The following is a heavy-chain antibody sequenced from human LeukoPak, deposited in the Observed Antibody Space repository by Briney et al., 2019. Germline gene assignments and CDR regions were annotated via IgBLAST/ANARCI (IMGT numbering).Heavy chain of an antibody. V-gene: IGHV3-43*02. J-gene: IGHJ4*02. CDR2: ISADGVNT. D-gene: IGHD3-9*01. CDR3: AKVGFDWLFRGFFDH. Sequence: PGGSLRLSCAASGFTFDDYAMHWVRQRPGGGLEWVSLISADGVNTYYADSVRGRFTVSRDNSKNSLSLQMNSLTTEDTAVYYCAKVGFDWLFRGFFDHWGQGTLVPVSS. CDR1: GFTFDDYA.